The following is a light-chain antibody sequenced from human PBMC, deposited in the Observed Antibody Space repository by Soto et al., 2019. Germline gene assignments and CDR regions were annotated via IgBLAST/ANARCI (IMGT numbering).Light chain of an antibody. CDR3: QNYQT. CDR1: QSISNY. J-gene: IGKJ1*01. V-gene: IGKV1-27*01. CDR2: GAS. Sequence: DIQMTQSPSTLSASVGDRVTITCRASQSISNYLAWYQQKPGKVPKLLIYGASTVDTGIPSRFSGSGSGTDFTLTISSVQSEDFACNYYQNYQTFGQGTKVEIK.